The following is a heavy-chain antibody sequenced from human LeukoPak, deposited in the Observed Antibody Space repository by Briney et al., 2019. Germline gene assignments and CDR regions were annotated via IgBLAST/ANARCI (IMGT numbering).Heavy chain of an antibody. Sequence: HTGGSLRLSRAPSGFTFSSYGMSWARQPPGKGLEWVSSIGRDGANTYQTDSVKGRFTTPRDNSKNTLYLQMNSLRVEDTAIYFCAKDYFNFQFLPFDSWGQGTLVAVSS. V-gene: IGHV3-23*01. CDR2: IGRDGANT. CDR3: AKDYFNFQFLPFDS. D-gene: IGHD3-10*01. CDR1: GFTFSSYG. J-gene: IGHJ4*02.